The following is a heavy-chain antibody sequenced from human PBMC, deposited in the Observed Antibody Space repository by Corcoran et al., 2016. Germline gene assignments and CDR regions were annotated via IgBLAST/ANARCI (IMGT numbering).Heavy chain of an antibody. D-gene: IGHD1-26*01. J-gene: IGHJ4*02. CDR1: GGSFSGYY. CDR3: ARWGGSPPEDY. V-gene: IGHV4-34*01. Sequence: QVQVQQWGAGLLKPSETLSLTCAVYGGSFSGYYWSWIRQPPGKGLEWIGEINNSGSTNYNPSLKSRVTISVDTSKNQFSLKLSSVTAADTAVYYCARWGGSPPEDYWGQGTLVTVSS. CDR2: INNSGST.